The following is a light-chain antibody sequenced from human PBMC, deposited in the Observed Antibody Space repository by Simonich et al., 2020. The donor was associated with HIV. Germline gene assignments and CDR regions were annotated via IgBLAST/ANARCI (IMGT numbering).Light chain of an antibody. CDR2: AAS. Sequence: DIHMTQSPSSLSASLGERGTITCRASQGISNYLAWYQQKPGKVPKLLIYAASTLQSGVPSRFSGSGSGRQFTLTISSLQPDDFATYYCQQYNSYSWTFGQGTKVEIK. CDR3: QQYNSYSWT. CDR1: QGISNY. J-gene: IGKJ1*01. V-gene: IGKV1-27*01.